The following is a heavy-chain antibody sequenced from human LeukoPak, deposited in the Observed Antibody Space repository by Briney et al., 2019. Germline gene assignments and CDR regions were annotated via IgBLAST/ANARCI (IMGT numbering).Heavy chain of an antibody. CDR1: GFIVSNYY. J-gene: IGHJ4*02. CDR3: AREFGSGTFD. V-gene: IGHV3-53*01. Sequence: PGGSLRLSCAASGFIVSNYYMNWVRQAPGKGLGCVSVIYNGGATYYADSVKGRFTISRDNSKNTLYLQMNGLRAEDTAVYFCAREFGSGTFDWGQGTLVTVSS. D-gene: IGHD2-2*01. CDR2: IYNGGAT.